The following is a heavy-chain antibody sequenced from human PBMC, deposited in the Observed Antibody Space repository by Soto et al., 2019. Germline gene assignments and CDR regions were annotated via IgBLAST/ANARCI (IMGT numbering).Heavy chain of an antibody. D-gene: IGHD3-22*01. CDR1: GGTFSSYA. CDR2: IIPIFGTA. V-gene: IGHV1-69*13. Sequence: GASVKVSCKASGGTFSSYAISWVRQAPGQGLEWMGGIIPIFGTANYAQKFQGRVTITADESTSTAYMEVSSLRSEDTAVYYCAINTYYYDSSPSDYYGMDVWGQGTTVTVSS. CDR3: AINTYYYDSSPSDYYGMDV. J-gene: IGHJ6*02.